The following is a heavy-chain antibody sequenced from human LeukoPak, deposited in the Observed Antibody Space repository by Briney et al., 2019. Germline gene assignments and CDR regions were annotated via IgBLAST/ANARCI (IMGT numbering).Heavy chain of an antibody. J-gene: IGHJ4*02. Sequence: PGGSLRLSCAASGFTFSSYAMSWVRQAPGKGLEWVSAISGSGGSTYYADSVKGRFTISRDNSKNTLSLQMTSLRAEDTAVYYCAKDWLSSGWYYFDYWGQGTLVTVSS. CDR3: AKDWLSSGWYYFDY. V-gene: IGHV3-23*01. CDR1: GFTFSSYA. D-gene: IGHD6-19*01. CDR2: ISGSGGST.